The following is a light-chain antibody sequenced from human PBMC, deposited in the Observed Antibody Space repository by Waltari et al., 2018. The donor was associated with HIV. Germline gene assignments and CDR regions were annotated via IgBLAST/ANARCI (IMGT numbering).Light chain of an antibody. CDR3: DVWGSSIDEYV. CDR2: DDS. Sequence: SALTQPASVSVAPRQTVNVTCGGAKVESKRVQWYRQTASKAPILVLYDDSARPPGIPERFSGSNCGSTATLTISRGEAGDEGDYYCDVWGSSIDEYVFGTGTKVTV. J-gene: IGLJ1*01. CDR1: KVESKR. V-gene: IGLV3-21*02.